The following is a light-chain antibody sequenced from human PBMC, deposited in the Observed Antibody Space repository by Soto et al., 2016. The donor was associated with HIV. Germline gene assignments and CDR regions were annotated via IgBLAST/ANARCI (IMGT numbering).Light chain of an antibody. CDR1: NVGSKS. J-gene: IGLJ2*01. CDR3: QVWDVSSDHVI. V-gene: IGLV3-21*03. Sequence: SYVLTQPPSLSVAPRKTARITCGGNNVGSKSVQWYQQKPGQAPILVLYDDSDRPSGIPERFSGSNSGNTATLSISRVEAGDEADYYCQVWDVSSDHVIFGGGTKLTVL. CDR2: DDS.